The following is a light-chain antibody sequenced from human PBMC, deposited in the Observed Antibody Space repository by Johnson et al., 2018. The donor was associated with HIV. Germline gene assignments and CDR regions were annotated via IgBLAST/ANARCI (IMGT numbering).Light chain of an antibody. CDR1: SSDMGNYA. CDR3: GTWDSSLSAGV. J-gene: IGLJ1*01. CDR2: ENN. V-gene: IGLV1-51*02. Sequence: QSVLTQPPSVSAAPGQKVTISCSGSSSDMGNYAVSWYQQLPGTAPKLLIYENNKRPSGIPDRFSASKSGTSATLAITALQPGDEADYYCGTWDSSLSAGVFGTGTKVTVL.